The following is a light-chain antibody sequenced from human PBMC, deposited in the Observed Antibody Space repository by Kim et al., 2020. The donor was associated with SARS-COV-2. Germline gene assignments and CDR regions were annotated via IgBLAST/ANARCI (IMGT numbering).Light chain of an antibody. Sequence: SVFPGRTATITCSGDKLGDKYVCWCQQKPGQSPLLVVYEDTKRPSGIPERFSGSNSGNTATLTISGTQVMDEADYYCQAWDRSIVIFGGGTQLTVL. CDR3: QAWDRSIVI. V-gene: IGLV3-1*01. CDR2: EDT. CDR1: KLGDKY. J-gene: IGLJ2*01.